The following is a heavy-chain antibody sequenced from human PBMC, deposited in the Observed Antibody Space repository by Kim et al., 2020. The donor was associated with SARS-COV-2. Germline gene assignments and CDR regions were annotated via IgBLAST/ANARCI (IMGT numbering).Heavy chain of an antibody. J-gene: IGHJ4*02. CDR2: ISYDGSNK. CDR3: ARVRAYCGGDCYYYFDY. CDR1: GFTFSSYA. Sequence: GGSLRLSCAASGFTFSSYAMHWVRQAPGKGLEWVAVISYDGSNKYYADSVKGRFTISRDNSKNTLYLQMNSLRAEDTAVYYWARVRAYCGGDCYYYFDYWGQGTLVTVSS. V-gene: IGHV3-30*04. D-gene: IGHD2-21*02.